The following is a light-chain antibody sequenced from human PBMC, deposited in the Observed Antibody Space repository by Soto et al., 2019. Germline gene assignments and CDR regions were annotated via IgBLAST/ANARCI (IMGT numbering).Light chain of an antibody. J-gene: IGKJ1*01. CDR2: GEF. V-gene: IGKV3-20*01. Sequence: MVLTQSPATLSLSPGERATLSCRASQTVSCSYLAWYQHKPGQSPRLLIYGEFSRATGIPDRFSGSGSGTDFTLTISRLEPEDFAVYYCQHYGSSPEWTFGQGTKVDIK. CDR1: QTVSCSY. CDR3: QHYGSSPEWT.